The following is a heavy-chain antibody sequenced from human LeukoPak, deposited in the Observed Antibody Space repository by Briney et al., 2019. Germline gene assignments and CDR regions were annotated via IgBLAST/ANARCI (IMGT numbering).Heavy chain of an antibody. CDR1: GGSISSGSYY. D-gene: IGHD6-6*01. Sequence: SETLSLTCTVSGGSISSGSYYWSWIRQPAGKGLEWIGRIYTSGSTNYNPSLKSRVTISVDTSKNQISLKLTSVTAADTAVYYCARDAGTAGRPPGNWFDPWGQGTLVTVSS. CDR2: IYTSGST. J-gene: IGHJ5*02. V-gene: IGHV4-61*02. CDR3: ARDAGTAGRPPGNWFDP.